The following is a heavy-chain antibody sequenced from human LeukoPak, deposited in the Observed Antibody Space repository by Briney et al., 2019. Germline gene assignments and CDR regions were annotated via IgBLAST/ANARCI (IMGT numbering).Heavy chain of an antibody. J-gene: IGHJ6*02. D-gene: IGHD1-1*01. CDR2: ISYDGSNK. CDR3: ARYDARYGMDV. CDR1: GFTFSSYA. Sequence: PGGSLRLSCAASGFTFSSYAMHWVRQAPGKGLEWVAVISYDGSNKYYADSVKGRFTISRDNSKNTLYLQMNSLRAEDTAVYYCARYDARYGMDVWGQGTMVTVSS. V-gene: IGHV3-30-3*01.